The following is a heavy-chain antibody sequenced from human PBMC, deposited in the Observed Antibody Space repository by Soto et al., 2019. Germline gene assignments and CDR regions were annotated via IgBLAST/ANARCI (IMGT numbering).Heavy chain of an antibody. CDR3: AKNRVPQYYYGMDV. CDR1: GYSFANYW. J-gene: IGHJ6*02. D-gene: IGHD2-8*01. V-gene: IGHV5-51*06. CDR2: IYRGDSYT. Sequence: GESLKISCQGSGYSFANYWIALVRQMPGKGLEGGRVIYRGDSYTIYSPSCRGQVTISADKFISHVYLECSSLKGSDTDLYYCAKNRVPQYYYGMDVWGQGTTVTVSS.